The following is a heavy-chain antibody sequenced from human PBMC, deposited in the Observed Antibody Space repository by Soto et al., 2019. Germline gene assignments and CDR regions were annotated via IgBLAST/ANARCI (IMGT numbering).Heavy chain of an antibody. D-gene: IGHD3-10*01. Sequence: QLQLQESGPGLVKPSETLSLTCTVSGGSISSSSYYWGWIRQPPGKGLEWIGRIYYSGRTYYNPSLKSLVTISVDTSKNQFSLKLSSLTAADTAVYYCATLWGQDWGQGTLVTVSS. CDR1: GGSISSSSYY. CDR2: IYYSGRT. V-gene: IGHV4-39*01. J-gene: IGHJ4*02. CDR3: ATLWGQD.